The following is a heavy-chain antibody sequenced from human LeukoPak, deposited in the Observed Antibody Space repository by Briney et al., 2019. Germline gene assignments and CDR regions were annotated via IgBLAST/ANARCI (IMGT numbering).Heavy chain of an antibody. J-gene: IGHJ6*02. D-gene: IGHD1-26*01. CDR3: ARDPAVGATTGYYYGMDV. V-gene: IGHV1-2*04. Sequence: ASVKVSCKASGYTFTGYYMHWVRQAPGQGLEWMGWINPNSGGTNYAQKFQGWVTMTRDTSISTAYMELSRLRSDDTAVYYCARDPAVGATTGYYYGMDVWGQGTTVTVSS. CDR1: GYTFTGYY. CDR2: INPNSGGT.